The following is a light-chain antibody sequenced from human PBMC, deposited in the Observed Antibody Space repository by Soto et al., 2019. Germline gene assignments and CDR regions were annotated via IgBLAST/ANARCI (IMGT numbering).Light chain of an antibody. Sequence: HSALTQPASVSGSPGQSITISCTGTSSDVGGYNSVSWYHQHPGKAPKVMIYDVSNRPSGVSNRFSGSKSGNTASLTISGLQAEDEADYYCSSYTSSSTYVFGTGTKLTVL. V-gene: IGLV2-14*01. CDR2: DVS. CDR3: SSYTSSSTYV. J-gene: IGLJ1*01. CDR1: SSDVGGYNS.